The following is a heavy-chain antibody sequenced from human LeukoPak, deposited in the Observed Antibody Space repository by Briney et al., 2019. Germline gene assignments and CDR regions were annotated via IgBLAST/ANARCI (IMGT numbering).Heavy chain of an antibody. J-gene: IGHJ5*02. CDR2: ISSSSSYI. Sequence: GGSLKLSCAASGFTFSSYSMNWVRQAPGKGLEWVSSISSSSSYIYYADSVKGRFTISRDNAKNSLYLQMNSLRAEDTAVYYCARVGNAGFDPWGQGTLVTVSS. CDR1: GFTFSSYS. V-gene: IGHV3-21*01. CDR3: ARVGNAGFDP. D-gene: IGHD7-27*01.